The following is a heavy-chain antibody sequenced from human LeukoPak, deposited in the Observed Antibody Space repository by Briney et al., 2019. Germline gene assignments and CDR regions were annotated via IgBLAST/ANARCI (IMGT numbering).Heavy chain of an antibody. CDR1: GFTFSSYW. CDR3: ARFRTEYRGVITYYFDY. J-gene: IGHJ4*02. Sequence: PGGSLRLSCAASGFTFSSYWMSWVRQAPGKGLEWVANIKQDGSEKYYVDSVKGRFTISGDNAKNSLYLQMNSLRAEDTAVYYCARFRTEYRGVITYYFDYWGQGTLVTVSS. D-gene: IGHD3-10*01. CDR2: IKQDGSEK. V-gene: IGHV3-7*03.